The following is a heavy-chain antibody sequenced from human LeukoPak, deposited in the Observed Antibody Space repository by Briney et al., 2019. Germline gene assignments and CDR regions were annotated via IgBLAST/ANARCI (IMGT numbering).Heavy chain of an antibody. V-gene: IGHV4-61*02. CDR3: ARDDDSSGYSHY. CDR1: GGSISSGSYY. J-gene: IGHJ4*02. Sequence: KSSQTLSLTCTVSGGSISSGSYYWSWIRQPAGKGLEWIGRIYTSGSTNYNPSLKSRATISVDTSKNQFSLKLSSVTAADTAVYYCARDDDSSGYSHYWGQGTLVTVSS. CDR2: IYTSGST. D-gene: IGHD3-22*01.